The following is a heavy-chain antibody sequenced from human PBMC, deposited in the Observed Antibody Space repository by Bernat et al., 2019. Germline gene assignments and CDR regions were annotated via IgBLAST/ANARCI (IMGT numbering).Heavy chain of an antibody. CDR2: IYYSGST. V-gene: IGHV4-39*01. CDR1: GGSISSSSYY. CDR3: ARGGLLWFGEDRPDGVPYFQH. D-gene: IGHD3-10*01. J-gene: IGHJ1*01. Sequence: QLQLQESCPGLVKPSETLSLTCTVSGGSISSSSYYWGWIRQPPGKGLEWIGSIYYSGSTYYNPSLKSRVTITVDTSKNQFSLKLSSVTDADTAVYYCARGGLLWFGEDRPDGVPYFQHWGQGTLVTVTS.